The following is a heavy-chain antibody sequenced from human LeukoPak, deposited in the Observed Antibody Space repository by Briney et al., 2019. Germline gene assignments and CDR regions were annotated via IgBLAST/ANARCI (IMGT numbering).Heavy chain of an antibody. J-gene: IGHJ4*02. CDR3: ARDDYYASGTLAYYFDY. V-gene: IGHV3-30*01. CDR2: ISYDGSSK. CDR1: GFTFNSYA. D-gene: IGHD3-10*01. Sequence: GGSLRLSCAASGFTFNSYAMHWVRQAPGKGLEWVAVISYDGSSKYYADSVKGRFTTSRDNSKNTLFLQMNSLRAEDTAVYYCARDDYYASGTLAYYFDYWGQGTLVAVSS.